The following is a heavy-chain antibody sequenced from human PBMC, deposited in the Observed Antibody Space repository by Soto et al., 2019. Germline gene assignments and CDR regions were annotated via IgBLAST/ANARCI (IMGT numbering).Heavy chain of an antibody. J-gene: IGHJ6*02. CDR3: ARGRILLWVGELLALDYYYGMDV. V-gene: IGHV4-30-2*01. CDR1: GGSISSGGYS. Sequence: SETLSLTCAVSGGSISSGGYSWSWIRQPPGKGLEWIGYIYHSGSTYYNPSLKSRATISVDTSKNQFSLKLSSVTAADTAVYYCARGRILLWVGELLALDYYYGMDVWGQGTTVTVSS. CDR2: IYHSGST. D-gene: IGHD3-10*01.